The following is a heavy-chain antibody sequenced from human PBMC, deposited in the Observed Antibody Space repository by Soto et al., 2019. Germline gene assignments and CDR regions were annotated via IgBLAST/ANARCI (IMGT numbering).Heavy chain of an antibody. CDR3: PRVRRGGTAARLNWFDP. J-gene: IGHJ5*02. Sequence: SLSLTCTVCGGSISSGGYYWSWIRQHPGKGLEWIGYIYYSGSTYYNPSLKSRVTISVDTSKNQFSLKLSSVTAADTAVYYCPRVRRGGTAARLNWFDPWGQGTLVTVSS. D-gene: IGHD6-6*01. CDR2: IYYSGST. V-gene: IGHV4-31*03. CDR1: GGSISSGGYY.